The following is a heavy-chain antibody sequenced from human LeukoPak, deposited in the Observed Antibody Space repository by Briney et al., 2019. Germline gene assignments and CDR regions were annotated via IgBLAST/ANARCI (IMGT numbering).Heavy chain of an antibody. Sequence: PSETLSLTCAVYGGSFSGYYWSWIRQPPGKGLEWIGYIYYNGSTNYNPSLKSRVTISVDTSKNQFSLKLSSVTAADTAVYYCARHKGSTTLYYYYGMDVWGQGTTVTVSS. CDR1: GGSFSGYY. CDR3: ARHKGSTTLYYYYGMDV. D-gene: IGHD2-2*01. J-gene: IGHJ6*02. CDR2: IYYNGST. V-gene: IGHV4-59*08.